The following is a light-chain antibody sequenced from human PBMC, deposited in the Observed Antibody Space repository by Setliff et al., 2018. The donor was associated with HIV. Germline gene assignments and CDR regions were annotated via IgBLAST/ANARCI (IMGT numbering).Light chain of an antibody. V-gene: IGLV2-14*01. J-gene: IGLJ1*01. Sequence: SALTQPASVSGSPGQSITISCTGTSSDVGGYNYVSWYQQHPGKAPKLMIYDVSKRPSGVSNRFSGSKSGNTASLTISGLQAEDEADYYCSSYTSSSTPLYVFGTGTKVTVL. CDR1: SSDVGGYNY. CDR3: SSYTSSSTPLYV. CDR2: DVS.